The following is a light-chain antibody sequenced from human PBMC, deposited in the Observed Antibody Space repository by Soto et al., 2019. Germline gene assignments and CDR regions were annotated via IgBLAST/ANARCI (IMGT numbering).Light chain of an antibody. CDR1: QSISSW. V-gene: IGKV1-5*03. CDR2: KAS. J-gene: IGKJ4*01. CDR3: QQYNSYSL. Sequence: DIQMTQSPSTLSASVGDRVTITCRASQSISSWLAWYQQKPGKAPKLLIYKASSLESGVPSRFSGSRSGTEFTLTISSLQPDDFATYYCQQYNSYSLFGGGTKVEIK.